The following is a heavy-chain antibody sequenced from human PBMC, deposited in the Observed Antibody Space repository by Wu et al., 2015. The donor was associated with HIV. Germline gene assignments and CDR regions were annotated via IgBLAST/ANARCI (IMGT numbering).Heavy chain of an antibody. Sequence: QVQLVQSGAEVKKPGSSVKVSCKASGGTFSSYGISWVRQAPGQGLEWMGGIIPIFGTANYAQKFQGRVTITADESTSTAYMELSSLRSEDTAVYYCARDLGDTAMADDAFDIWGQGTMVTVSS. V-gene: IGHV1-69*12. J-gene: IGHJ3*02. D-gene: IGHD5-18*01. CDR1: GGTFSSYG. CDR3: ARDLGDTAMADDAFDI. CDR2: IIPIFGTA.